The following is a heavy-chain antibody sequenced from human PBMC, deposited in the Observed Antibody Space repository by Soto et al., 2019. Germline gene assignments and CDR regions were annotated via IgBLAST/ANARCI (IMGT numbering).Heavy chain of an antibody. V-gene: IGHV4-4*02. Sequence: QVQLQESGPGLVKPSGTLSLTCAVSGGSIRSNNWWSWVRQPPGKGLEWIGEIFHSGSTNYNPSLKTRVTIAVDKARNQFALELGSVTAADTAVYYCARVYSGSYSDSWGQGTLVTVSS. CDR2: IFHSGST. CDR3: ARVYSGSYSDS. CDR1: GGSIRSNNW. D-gene: IGHD1-26*01. J-gene: IGHJ4*02.